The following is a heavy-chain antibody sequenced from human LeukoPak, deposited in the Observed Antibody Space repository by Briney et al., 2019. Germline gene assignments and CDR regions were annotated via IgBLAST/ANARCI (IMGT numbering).Heavy chain of an antibody. V-gene: IGHV4-34*01. CDR2: INHSGGT. Sequence: SETLSLTCAVYGGSFSGYYWSWIRQPPGKGLEWIGEINHSGGTNYNPSLKSRVTISVDTSKNQFSLKLSSVTAADTAVYYCARGNYGSGSYRLEFDPWGQGTLVTVSS. J-gene: IGHJ5*02. CDR1: GGSFSGYY. CDR3: ARGNYGSGSYRLEFDP. D-gene: IGHD3-10*01.